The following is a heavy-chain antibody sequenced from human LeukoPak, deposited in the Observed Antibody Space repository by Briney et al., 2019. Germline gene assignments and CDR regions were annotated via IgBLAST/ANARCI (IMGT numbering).Heavy chain of an antibody. J-gene: IGHJ3*02. Sequence: GGSLRLSCAASGFTFSSYSMNRVRQAPGKGLEWVSSISSYSTYIYYADSVKGRFTISRDNAKNSLYLQMNSLRAEDTAVYYCARDWSDYDDYGGAFDIWGQGTMVTVSS. CDR2: ISSYSTYI. D-gene: IGHD4-17*01. CDR3: ARDWSDYDDYGGAFDI. CDR1: GFTFSSYS. V-gene: IGHV3-21*01.